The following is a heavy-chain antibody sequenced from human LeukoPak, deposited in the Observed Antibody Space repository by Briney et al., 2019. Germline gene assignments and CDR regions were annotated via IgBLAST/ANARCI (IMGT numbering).Heavy chain of an antibody. CDR3: ARGSSQPLLGWFDP. CDR1: GFTFSSYA. CDR2: IYYSGST. V-gene: IGHV4-31*02. J-gene: IGHJ5*02. Sequence: LRLSCAASGFTFSSYAMSWIRQHPGKGLEWIGYIYYSGSTYYNPSLKSRVTISVDTSKNQFSLKLSSVTAADTAVYYCARGSSQPLLGWFDPWGQGTLVTVSS. D-gene: IGHD6-6*01.